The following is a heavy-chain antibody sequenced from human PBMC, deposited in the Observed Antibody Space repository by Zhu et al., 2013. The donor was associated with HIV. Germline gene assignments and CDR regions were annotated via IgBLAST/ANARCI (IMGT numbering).Heavy chain of an antibody. J-gene: IGHJ5*02. CDR3: ARDPNSPGGYYDSSGYSQEENWFDP. CDR2: IIPILGIA. D-gene: IGHD3-22*01. CDR1: GGTFSSYT. Sequence: QVQLVQSGAEVKKPGSSVKVSCKASGGTFSSYTISWVRQAPGQGLEWMGRIIPILGIANYAQKFQGRVTITADKSTSTAYMELSSLRSEDTAVYYCARDPNSPGGYYDSSGYSQEENWFDPWGQGTLVTVSS. V-gene: IGHV1-69*08.